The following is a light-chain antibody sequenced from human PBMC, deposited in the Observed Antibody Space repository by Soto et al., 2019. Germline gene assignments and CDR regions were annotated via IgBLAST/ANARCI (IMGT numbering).Light chain of an antibody. CDR2: DAS. J-gene: IGKJ2*01. V-gene: IGKV1-33*01. CDR1: QDISNY. CDR3: QQYDNLPRYT. Sequence: DIQMTQSPSSLSASVGDRVTITCQASQDISNYLNWYQQKPGKAPKLLIYDASNLETGVPSRFSVSGSGTDFTFTISSLQPEDIATYYCQQYDNLPRYTFGQGTKLEIK.